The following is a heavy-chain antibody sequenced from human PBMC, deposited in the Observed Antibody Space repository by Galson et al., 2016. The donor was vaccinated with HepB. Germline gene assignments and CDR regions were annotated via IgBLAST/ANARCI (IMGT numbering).Heavy chain of an antibody. J-gene: IGHJ2*01. Sequence: TLSLTCSVSGGSISSGGNSWSWLRQTPGQALEWIGHIYHTGNTNYNPSLKSRVTLSLDKSTNQFSLRLLSVTAADTAVYYCARCPKVGGIRVGCYHFDLWGRGTVVPVSS. CDR2: IYHTGNT. CDR3: ARCPKVGGIRVGCYHFDL. CDR1: GGSISSGGNS. V-gene: IGHV4-30-2*01. D-gene: IGHD6-19*01.